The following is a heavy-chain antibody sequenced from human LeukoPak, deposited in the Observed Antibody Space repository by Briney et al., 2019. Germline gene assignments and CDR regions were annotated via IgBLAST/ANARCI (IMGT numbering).Heavy chain of an antibody. Sequence: PSETLSLTCAVSGGSISSGGYSWSWIRQPPGKGLEWTGYIYHSGSTYYNPSLKSRVTISVDRSKNQFSLKLSSVTAADTAVYYCARASGELWTFDYWGQGTLVTVSS. CDR2: IYHSGST. CDR1: GGSISSGGYS. J-gene: IGHJ4*02. CDR3: ARASGELWTFDY. V-gene: IGHV4-30-2*01. D-gene: IGHD3-16*01.